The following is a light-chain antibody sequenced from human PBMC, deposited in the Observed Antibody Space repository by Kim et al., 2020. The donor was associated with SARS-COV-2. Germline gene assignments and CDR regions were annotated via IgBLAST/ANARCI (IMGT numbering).Light chain of an antibody. CDR1: QSSSSW. Sequence: ASVGDRVTITGRASQSSSSWLAWYQQKPGKAPKLLIYKASSLESGVPSRFSGSGSGTEFTLTISSLQPDDFATYYCQQYKSYPWTFGQGTKVDIK. J-gene: IGKJ1*01. V-gene: IGKV1-5*03. CDR2: KAS. CDR3: QQYKSYPWT.